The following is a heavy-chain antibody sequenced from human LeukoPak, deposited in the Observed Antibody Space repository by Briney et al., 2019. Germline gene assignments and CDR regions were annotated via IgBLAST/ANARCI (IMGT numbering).Heavy chain of an antibody. D-gene: IGHD2-2*02. CDR2: ISSSTTYI. Sequence: PGGSLRLSCAASGFTFSRYNMNWVRQAPGKRLEWVSSISSSTTYIYYADSVKGRFTISRDNAKNSLYLQMNSLRAEDTAVYYCARDETYCSSPSCHNDYWGQGTLVTVSS. V-gene: IGHV3-21*01. CDR3: ARDETYCSSPSCHNDY. J-gene: IGHJ4*02. CDR1: GFTFSRYN.